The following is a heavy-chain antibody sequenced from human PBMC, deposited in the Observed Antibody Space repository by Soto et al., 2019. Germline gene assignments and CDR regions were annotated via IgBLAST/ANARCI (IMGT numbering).Heavy chain of an antibody. Sequence: SETLSLTCAVYGGSFSGYYWSWIRQPPGKGLEWIGEINHSGSTNYNPSLKSRVTIPVDTSKNQFSLKLSSVTAADTAVYYCARIGDYYDSSGYYSPNYYYYYGMDVWGQGTTVTVSS. D-gene: IGHD3-22*01. J-gene: IGHJ6*02. CDR2: INHSGST. CDR3: ARIGDYYDSSGYYSPNYYYYYGMDV. CDR1: GGSFSGYY. V-gene: IGHV4-34*01.